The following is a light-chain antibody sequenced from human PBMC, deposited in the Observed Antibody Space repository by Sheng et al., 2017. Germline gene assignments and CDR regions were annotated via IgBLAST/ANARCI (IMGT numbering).Light chain of an antibody. J-gene: IGKJ3*01. V-gene: IGKV3-11*01. Sequence: EIVLTQSPATLSLSPGERATLSCRASQSISNYLAWYQQKPGQAPRLLFYDASNRAAGIPARFSGTGSGTDFTLTISSLEPEDFAVYYCQQRTIWPPEFTFGPGTKVDIK. CDR1: QSISNY. CDR2: DAS. CDR3: QQRTIWPPEFT.